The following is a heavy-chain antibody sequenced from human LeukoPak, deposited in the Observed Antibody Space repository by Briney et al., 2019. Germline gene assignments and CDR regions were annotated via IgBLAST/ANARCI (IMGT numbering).Heavy chain of an antibody. V-gene: IGHV4-59*01. CDR2: IYYSGST. Sequence: SETLSLTCTVSGGSISSYYWSWIRQPPGEGLEWIGYIYYSGSTNYNPSLKSRVTISVDTSKNQFSLKLSSVTAADTAVYYCARDLPVGAFDIWGQGTMVTVSS. CDR1: GGSISSYY. CDR3: ARDLPVGAFDI. J-gene: IGHJ3*02.